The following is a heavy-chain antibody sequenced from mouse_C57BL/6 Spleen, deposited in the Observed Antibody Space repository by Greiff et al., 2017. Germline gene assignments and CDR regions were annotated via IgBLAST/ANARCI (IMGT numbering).Heavy chain of an antibody. CDR1: GYTFTSYW. V-gene: IGHV1-72*01. J-gene: IGHJ2*01. D-gene: IGHD1-1*01. CDR3: ARESAATVVDY. Sequence: QVHVKQPGAELVKPGASVKLSCKASGYTFTSYWMHWVKQRPGRGLEWIGRIDPNGGGTKYNQKFTSKATLTVDNPSRTAYMKLSSLTCEDSAVDYWARESAATVVDYWGQGTTLTVSS. CDR2: IDPNGGGT.